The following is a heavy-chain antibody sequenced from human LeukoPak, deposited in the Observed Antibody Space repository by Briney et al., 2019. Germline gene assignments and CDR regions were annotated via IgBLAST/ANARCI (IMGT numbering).Heavy chain of an antibody. CDR3: ARVAAYRVLDY. D-gene: IGHD6-13*01. V-gene: IGHV4-59*08. CDR1: GGSISSYY. Sequence: SETLSFTCTVSGGSISSYYWSWIRQPPGKGLEWIGYIYYSGSTNYNPSLKSRVTISVDTSKNQFSLKLSSVTAADTAVYYCARVAAYRVLDYWGQGTLVTVSS. J-gene: IGHJ4*02. CDR2: IYYSGST.